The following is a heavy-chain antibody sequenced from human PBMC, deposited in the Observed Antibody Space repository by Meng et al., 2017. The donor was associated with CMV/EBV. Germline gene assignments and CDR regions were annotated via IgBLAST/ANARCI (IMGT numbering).Heavy chain of an antibody. CDR2: ISSSSSYI. CDR3: AREVITVVTQSRYFDL. V-gene: IGHV3-21*01. Sequence: GESLKISCAASGFTFSSYSMNWVRQAPGKGLEWVSSISSSSSYIYYADSVRGRFTISRDNAKNSLYLQMNSLRAEDTAVYYCAREVITVVTQSRYFDLWGRGTLVTVSS. J-gene: IGHJ2*01. D-gene: IGHD4-23*01. CDR1: GFTFSSYS.